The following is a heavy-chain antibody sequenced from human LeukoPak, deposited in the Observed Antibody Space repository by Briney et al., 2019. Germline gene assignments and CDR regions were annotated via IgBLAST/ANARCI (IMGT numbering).Heavy chain of an antibody. CDR3: ARAGTYSGSYRFDS. V-gene: IGHV4-61*01. Sequence: PSETLSLTCAVSGYSISSGYYWGWIRQPPGKGLEWIGYIYYSGSTDYNPSLKSRVTISVDTSKTQCSLNLSSVTAADTAVYYCARAGTYSGSYRFDSWGQGTLVTVSS. D-gene: IGHD1-26*01. CDR2: IYYSGST. CDR1: GYSISSGYY. J-gene: IGHJ4*02.